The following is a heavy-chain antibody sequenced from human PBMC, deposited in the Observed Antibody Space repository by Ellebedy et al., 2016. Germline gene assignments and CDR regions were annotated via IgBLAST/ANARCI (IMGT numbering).Heavy chain of an antibody. CDR3: ARDQGYSNGWAEAFDL. Sequence: GGSLRLSCVVSGFTFSNFWMTWVRQAPGKGLEWVANIKGDGSEKKYVDSVKGRFTISRDNAKKSVYLEMNSLTIEDTAIYYCARDQGYSNGWAEAFDLWGQGTMVTVSS. CDR1: GFTFSNFW. J-gene: IGHJ3*01. D-gene: IGHD6-19*01. V-gene: IGHV3-7*03. CDR2: IKGDGSEK.